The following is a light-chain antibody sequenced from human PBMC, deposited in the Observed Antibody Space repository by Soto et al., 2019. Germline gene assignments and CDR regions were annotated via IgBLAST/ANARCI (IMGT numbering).Light chain of an antibody. CDR2: GAS. J-gene: IGKJ1*01. CDR1: QSVSSN. CDR3: WQYNNWPPWT. V-gene: IGKV3-15*01. Sequence: EIVMTQSPATLSVSPGERATLSCRASQSVSSNLAWYQQKPGQAPRLLIYGASTKATGIPARFSGSGSGTEYTLTNISMQAEDCAVDYCWQYNNWPPWTFGQGTKVEIK.